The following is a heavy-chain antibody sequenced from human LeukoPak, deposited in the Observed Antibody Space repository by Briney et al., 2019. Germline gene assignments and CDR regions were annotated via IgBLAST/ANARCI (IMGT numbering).Heavy chain of an antibody. V-gene: IGHV1-69*04. CDR2: IIPILGIA. CDR3: ARDLGSVGNYNWFDP. CDR1: GYTFTSYD. D-gene: IGHD3-10*01. Sequence: SVKVSCKASGYTFTSYDINWVRQATGQGLEWMGRIIPILGIANYAQKFQGRVTITADQSTSTAYMELSSLRSEDTAVYYCARDLGSVGNYNWFDPWGQGTLVTVSS. J-gene: IGHJ5*02.